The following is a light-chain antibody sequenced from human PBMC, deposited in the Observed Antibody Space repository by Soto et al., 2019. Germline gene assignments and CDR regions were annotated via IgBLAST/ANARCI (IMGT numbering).Light chain of an antibody. CDR2: GAS. CDR1: QSVGSIY. CDR3: QHYNEWPLT. J-gene: IGKJ4*01. V-gene: IGKV3-20*01. Sequence: DIVLTQSPVTLSFSPVERGTLSFSASQSVGSIYLAWYQQKPGQAPRLLIHGASNRASGIPDRFSGSGSGTDFTLTITNLQSEDFAVYFCQHYNEWPLTFGGGTKVDI.